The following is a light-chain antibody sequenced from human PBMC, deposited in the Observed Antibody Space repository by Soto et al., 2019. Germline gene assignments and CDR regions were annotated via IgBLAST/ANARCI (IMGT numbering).Light chain of an antibody. CDR1: QSLRSS. CDR3: QQYNNWPQT. V-gene: IGKV3-15*01. Sequence: ETMMPQSPDTLSVSLGERATLSCRASQSLRSSLAWYQQKPGQAPRLLIYDASTRATGIPARFSGSGSGTDFTLTISGLQSEDFAVYYCQQYNNWPQTFGQGTNVEIK. CDR2: DAS. J-gene: IGKJ1*01.